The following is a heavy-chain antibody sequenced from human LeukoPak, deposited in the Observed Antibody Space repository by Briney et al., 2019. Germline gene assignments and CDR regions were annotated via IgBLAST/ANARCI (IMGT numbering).Heavy chain of an antibody. CDR2: FASSSTNYI. CDR1: GFTFNIYT. J-gene: IGHJ4*02. CDR3: VRDAPGAHFDY. Sequence: GGSLRLSCAASGFTFNIYTMNWVRQAPGKGLEWVSTFASSSTNYIHYADSVKGRFTISRDNAKNSLYLQMNSLRAEDTAVYYCVRDAPGAHFDYWGQGTLVTVSS. V-gene: IGHV3-21*01. D-gene: IGHD7-27*01.